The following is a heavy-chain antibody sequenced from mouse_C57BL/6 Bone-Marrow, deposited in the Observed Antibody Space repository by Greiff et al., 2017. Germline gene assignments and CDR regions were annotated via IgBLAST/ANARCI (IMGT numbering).Heavy chain of an antibody. CDR1: GFTFSSYG. V-gene: IGHV5-6*01. J-gene: IGHJ2*01. CDR2: ISSGGSYT. CDR3: ARHIPPFDY. Sequence: EVQLVESGGDLVKPGGSLKLSCAASGFTFSSYGMSWVRQTPDKRLEWVATISSGGSYTYYPDSVKGRFTISRDNAKNTLYLQMSSLKSEDTAMYYCARHIPPFDYWGQGTTLTVSS.